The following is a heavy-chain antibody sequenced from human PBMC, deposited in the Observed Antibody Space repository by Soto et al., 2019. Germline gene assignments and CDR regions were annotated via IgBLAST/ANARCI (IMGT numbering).Heavy chain of an antibody. CDR2: IHWDDDK. D-gene: IGHD6-19*01. CDR3: AHRRCVNGWWDWGDFDD. V-gene: IGHV2-5*02. CDR1: GFSLTTRPVG. Sequence: QITLKESGPTLVKPTQPLTLTCTFSGFSLTTRPVGVGWIRQAPGKAPEWLALIHWDDDKRYRPSLKSRLTINNDTSKNQVVLTMTNMEPVEVSTYYCAHRRCVNGWWDWGDFDDWGKGTLVTVSS. J-gene: IGHJ4*02.